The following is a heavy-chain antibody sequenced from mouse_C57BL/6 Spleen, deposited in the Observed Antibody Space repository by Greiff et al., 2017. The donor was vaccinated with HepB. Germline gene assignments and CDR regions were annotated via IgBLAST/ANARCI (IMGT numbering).Heavy chain of an antibody. CDR1: GYTFTDYY. D-gene: IGHD3-2*02. J-gene: IGHJ4*01. CDR3: ARGSSGYVVDMARDY. CDR2: INPNNGGT. V-gene: IGHV1-26*01. Sequence: EVQLQQSGPELVKPGASVKISCKASGYTFTDYYMNWVKQSHGKSLEWIGDINPNNGGTSYNQKFKGKATLTVDKSSSTAYMELRSLTSEDSAVYYCARGSSGYVVDMARDYWGQGTSVTVSS.